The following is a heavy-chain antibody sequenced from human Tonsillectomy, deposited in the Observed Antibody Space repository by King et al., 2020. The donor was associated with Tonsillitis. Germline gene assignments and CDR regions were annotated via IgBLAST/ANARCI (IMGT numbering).Heavy chain of an antibody. CDR3: ARERITMIVVVNDAFDI. Sequence: VQLVESGGGLVKPGGSLRLSCAASGFTFSDYYMSWIRQAPGKGLEWVSYISSSGSTIYYADSVKGRFTISRDNAKNPLDLKMNSLRAEDTAVYYCARERITMIVVVNDAFDIWGQGTMVTVSS. CDR2: ISSSGSTI. V-gene: IGHV3-11*01. CDR1: GFTFSDYY. J-gene: IGHJ3*02. D-gene: IGHD3-22*01.